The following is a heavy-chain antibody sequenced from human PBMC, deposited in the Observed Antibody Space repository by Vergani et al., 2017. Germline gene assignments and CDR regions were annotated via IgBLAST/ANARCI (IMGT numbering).Heavy chain of an antibody. J-gene: IGHJ3*02. CDR2: INNDGHT. CDR1: GESFSSFY. Sequence: QVQLQQWGAGVVKPSGTLSLTCAVFGESFSSFYWSWIRQPPGKGLEWIGEINNDGHTNYNPSLESRVTVSRDTAKNQFSLKPSSVTAADTAVYYCARAPIGSTIFGVVIIRFAFDIWGQGTMVTVSS. D-gene: IGHD3-3*01. CDR3: ARAPIGSTIFGVVIIRFAFDI. V-gene: IGHV4-34*02.